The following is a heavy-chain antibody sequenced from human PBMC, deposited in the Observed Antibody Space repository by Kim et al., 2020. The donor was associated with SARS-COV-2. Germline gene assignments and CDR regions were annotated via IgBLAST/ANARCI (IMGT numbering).Heavy chain of an antibody. J-gene: IGHJ4*02. CDR3: ARVDSSGWYGSLGPFDY. Sequence: KSRVTISVDTSKNQFSLKLSSVTAADTAVYYCARVDSSGWYGSLGPFDYWGQGTLVTVSS. D-gene: IGHD6-19*01. V-gene: IGHV4-39*07.